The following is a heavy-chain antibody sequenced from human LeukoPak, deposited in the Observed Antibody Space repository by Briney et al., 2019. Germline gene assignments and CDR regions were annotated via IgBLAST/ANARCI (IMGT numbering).Heavy chain of an antibody. J-gene: IGHJ4*02. CDR1: GFTFSNTW. CDR2: ISYDGSTK. Sequence: GGSLRLSCAASGFTFSNTWMSWVRQAPGKGLEWVAVISYDGSTKYYADSVKGRFTISRDNSKNTLYLQMNSLRAEDTAVYYCAKGTGSGWFDCFDYWGQGTLVTVSS. D-gene: IGHD6-19*01. CDR3: AKGTGSGWFDCFDY. V-gene: IGHV3-30*18.